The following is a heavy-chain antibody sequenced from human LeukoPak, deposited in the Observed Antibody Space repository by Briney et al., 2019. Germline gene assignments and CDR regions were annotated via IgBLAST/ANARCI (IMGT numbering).Heavy chain of an antibody. CDR1: GFIFNNYG. Sequence: PGGSLRLSCAASGFIFNNYGLIWVRQAPGKGLEWVSAISNDGGGTQYADFVEGRFTISRDNSKNTLFLQMSSLRAEDTALYYCAKGSSGYLADLWGQGTLVTVSS. V-gene: IGHV3-23*01. CDR3: AKGSSGYLADL. CDR2: ISNDGGGT. D-gene: IGHD3-22*01. J-gene: IGHJ5*02.